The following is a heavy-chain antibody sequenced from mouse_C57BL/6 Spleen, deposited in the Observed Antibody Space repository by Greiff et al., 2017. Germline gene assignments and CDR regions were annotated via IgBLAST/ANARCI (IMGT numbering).Heavy chain of an antibody. V-gene: IGHV5-4*03. J-gene: IGHJ1*03. CDR2: ISDGGSYT. Sequence: EVKLMESGGGLVKPGGSLKLSCAASGFTFSSYAMSWVRQTPEKRLEWVATISDGGSYTYYPDNVKGRFTISRDNAKNNLYLQMSHLKSEDTAMYYCARRRGYFDVWGTGTTVTVSS. CDR1: GFTFSSYA. CDR3: ARRRGYFDV.